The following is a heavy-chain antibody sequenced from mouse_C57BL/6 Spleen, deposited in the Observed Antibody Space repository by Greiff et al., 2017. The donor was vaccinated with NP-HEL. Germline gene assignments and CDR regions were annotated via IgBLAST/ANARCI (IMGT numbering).Heavy chain of an antibody. Sequence: VQLQQSGAELVRPGASVTLSCKASGYTFTDYEMHWVKQTPVHGLEWIGAIDPETGGTAYNQKFKGKAILTADKSSSTAYMELRSLTSEDSAVYYCTRRGYYPYYFDYWGQGTTLTVSS. J-gene: IGHJ2*01. D-gene: IGHD2-3*01. CDR2: IDPETGGT. CDR1: GYTFTDYE. CDR3: TRRGYYPYYFDY. V-gene: IGHV1-15*01.